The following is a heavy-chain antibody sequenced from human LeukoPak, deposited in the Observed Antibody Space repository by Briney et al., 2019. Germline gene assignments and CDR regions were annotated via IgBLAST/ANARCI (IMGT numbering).Heavy chain of an antibody. CDR2: IYTSGST. V-gene: IGHV4-4*08. D-gene: IGHD5-12*01. CDR1: GGSISSYY. Sequence: SETLSLTCTVSGGSISSYYWSWIRQPPGKGLEWIGRIYTSGSTYYNPSLKSRVTISVDTSKNQFSLKLSSVTAADTAVYYCARHSNAGYEDYWGQGTLVTVSS. J-gene: IGHJ4*02. CDR3: ARHSNAGYEDY.